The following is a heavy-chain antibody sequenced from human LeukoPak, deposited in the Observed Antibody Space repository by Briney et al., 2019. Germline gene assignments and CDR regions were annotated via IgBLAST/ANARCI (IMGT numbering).Heavy chain of an antibody. J-gene: IGHJ4*02. Sequence: SETLSLTCTVSVGSVSSSTYYWGWIRQPPGKGLEWIGTIFYTGSTYYNPSLKSRVTISVDTSKNQFSLSLSSVTAADTAVYYCARLSFADYYFDFWGQGTLVTVSS. D-gene: IGHD2-21*01. CDR3: ARLSFADYYFDF. CDR1: VGSVSSSTYY. V-gene: IGHV4-39*01. CDR2: IFYTGST.